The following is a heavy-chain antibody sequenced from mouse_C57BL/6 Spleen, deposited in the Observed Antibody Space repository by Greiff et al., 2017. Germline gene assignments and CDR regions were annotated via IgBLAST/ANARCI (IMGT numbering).Heavy chain of an antibody. D-gene: IGHD4-1*02. CDR3: ARSQLGRGGFDD. CDR1: GFTFTDYY. CDR2: IRNKANGYTT. Sequence: EVKLMESGGGLVQPGGSLSLSCAASGFTFTDYYMSWVRQPPGKALEWLGFIRNKANGYTTEYSASVKGRFTISRDNSQSILYLQMNALRAEDSATYYCARSQLGRGGFDDGGQGTTLTVSS. J-gene: IGHJ2*01. V-gene: IGHV7-3*01.